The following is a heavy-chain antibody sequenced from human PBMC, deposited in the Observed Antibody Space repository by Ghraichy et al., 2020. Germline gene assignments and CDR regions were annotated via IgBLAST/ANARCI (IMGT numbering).Heavy chain of an antibody. CDR3: ARAQYSGTYPPGY. Sequence: GGSLRLSCAASAFTFRSYGMHWVRQAPGKGLEWVAVISYDGTNKYYADSVRGRFTISRDNSKSTLFLQMSGLRPEDTAVYYCARAQYSGTYPPGYWGQGTLVTVSS. CDR2: ISYDGTNK. V-gene: IGHV3-30*03. J-gene: IGHJ4*02. D-gene: IGHD1-26*01. CDR1: AFTFRSYG.